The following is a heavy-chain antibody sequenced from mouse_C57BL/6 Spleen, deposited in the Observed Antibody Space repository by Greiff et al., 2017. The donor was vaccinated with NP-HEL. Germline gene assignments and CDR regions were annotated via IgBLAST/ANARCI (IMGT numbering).Heavy chain of an antibody. CDR1: GFNIKDDY. D-gene: IGHD1-1*01. V-gene: IGHV14-4*01. J-gene: IGHJ3*01. CDR3: TTSDYYGSSWFAY. Sequence: VQLKESGAELVRPGASVKLSCTASGFNIKDDYMHWVKQRPEQGLEWIGWIDPENGDTEYASKFQGKATITADTSSNTAYLQLSSLTSDDTAVYYCTTSDYYGSSWFAYWGQGTLVTVSA. CDR2: IDPENGDT.